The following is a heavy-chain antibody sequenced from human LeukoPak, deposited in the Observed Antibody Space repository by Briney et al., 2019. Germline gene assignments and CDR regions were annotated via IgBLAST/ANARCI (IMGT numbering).Heavy chain of an antibody. D-gene: IGHD3-3*01. CDR3: AKVFSGYYDWMFDY. J-gene: IGHJ4*02. CDR1: GFTFNSYA. Sequence: GGSLRLSCAASGFTFNSYAMNWVRQAPGKGLEWFSGISGSGGSTYYADSVKGRFTISRDNSKNTLYLQMNSLRAEDTAVYYCAKVFSGYYDWMFDYWGQGTLVTVSS. V-gene: IGHV3-23*01. CDR2: ISGSGGST.